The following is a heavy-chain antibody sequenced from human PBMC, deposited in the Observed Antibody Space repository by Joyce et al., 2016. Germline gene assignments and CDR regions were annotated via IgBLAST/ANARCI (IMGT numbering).Heavy chain of an antibody. CDR2: ISYDVSNE. J-gene: IGHJ3*02. V-gene: IGHV3-30*18. CDR3: AKEMALYGAGADVFDI. D-gene: IGHD4-17*01. Sequence: QVRLVESGGGVVQPGRSLRRSCEASEFIFNTYGMRWVRQAPGKGLEWVAVISYDVSNEYYADSVKGRFTVSRDHSRNTLHLDMNSLRPEDTAMYYCAKEMALYGAGADVFDIWGQGTMVTVSS. CDR1: EFIFNTYG.